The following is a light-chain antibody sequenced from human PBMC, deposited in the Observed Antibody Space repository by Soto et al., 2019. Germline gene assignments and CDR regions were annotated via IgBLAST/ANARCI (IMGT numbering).Light chain of an antibody. J-gene: IGLJ3*02. CDR1: SSDVGGYNY. CDR3: SSHTSSSTRV. CDR2: DVS. V-gene: IGLV2-14*01. Sequence: QSALTQPASVSGSPGQSITISCTGTSSDVGGYNYVSWYQQHPGKAPKLMIYDVSNRPSGVSNRFSGSKSGNTASLTISWLQAEDEADYYCSSHTSSSTRVFGGGTKLTVL.